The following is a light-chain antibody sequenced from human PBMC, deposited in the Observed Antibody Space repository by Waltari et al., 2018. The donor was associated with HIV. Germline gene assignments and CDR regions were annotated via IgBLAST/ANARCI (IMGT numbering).Light chain of an antibody. J-gene: IGLJ3*02. Sequence: QSALTQPASVSGSPGQSITISCTGSSSDVGTYSLVSWYQHHPGKAPKLMIYEGNKRPSGVSNRFSGSKSGNTASLTISGLQAEDESYYFCLTYVSDSGTWKFGGGTYLTV. CDR1: SSDVGTYSL. CDR2: EGN. V-gene: IGLV2-23*01. CDR3: LTYVSDSGTWK.